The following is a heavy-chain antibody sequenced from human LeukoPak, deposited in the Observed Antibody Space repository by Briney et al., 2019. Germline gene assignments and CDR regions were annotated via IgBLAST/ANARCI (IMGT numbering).Heavy chain of an antibody. CDR2: ISSSSSYI. V-gene: IGHV3-21*01. CDR3: ARSGYCSSTSCYYYYGMEV. D-gene: IGHD2-2*01. CDR1: GFSFSCYA. Sequence: PGRSLRLSCAASGFSFSCYAMHWVRQAPGKGLEWVSSISSSSSYIYYADSVKGRFTISRDNAKNSLYLQMNSLRAEDTAVYYCARSGYCSSTSCYYYYGMEVWGQGTTGTVSS. J-gene: IGHJ6*02.